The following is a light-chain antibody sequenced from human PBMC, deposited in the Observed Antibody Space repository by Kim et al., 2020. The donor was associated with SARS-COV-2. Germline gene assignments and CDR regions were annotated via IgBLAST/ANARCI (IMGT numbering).Light chain of an antibody. CDR1: KLGDKY. J-gene: IGLJ2*01. V-gene: IGLV3-1*01. Sequence: VTPGQTARITCSGDKLGDKYASWYQQKPGQSPVLVIYQDSKRPSGIPERFSGSNSGNTATLTISGTQAMDEADYYCQAWDSSTVVFGGVTQLTVL. CDR3: QAWDSSTVV. CDR2: QDS.